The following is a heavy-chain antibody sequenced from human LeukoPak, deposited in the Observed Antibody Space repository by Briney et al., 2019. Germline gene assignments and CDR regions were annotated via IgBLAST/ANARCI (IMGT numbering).Heavy chain of an antibody. Sequence: PSETLSLTCAVYGGSFSGYYWSWIRQPPGKGLEWIGEINHSGSTNYNPSLKSRVTISVDTSKNQFSLKLSSVTAADTAVYYCARDRTLYYYGMDVWGQGTTVTVSS. CDR3: ARDRTLYYYGMDV. J-gene: IGHJ6*02. V-gene: IGHV4-34*01. CDR2: INHSGST. CDR1: GGSFSGYY.